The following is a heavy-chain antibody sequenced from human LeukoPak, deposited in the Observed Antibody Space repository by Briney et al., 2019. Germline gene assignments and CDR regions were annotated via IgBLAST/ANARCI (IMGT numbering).Heavy chain of an antibody. CDR1: GYTFTSYG. D-gene: IGHD6-13*01. CDR3: ARLFSLRPRYSSSWAYYYYYMDV. V-gene: IGHV1-18*01. J-gene: IGHJ6*03. CDR2: ISAYNGNT. Sequence: ASVKVSCKASGYTFTSYGISWVRQAPGQGLEGMGWISAYNGNTNYAQKLHGRVTMTTDTSKSTAYMELRSLRSDDTAVYYCARLFSLRPRYSSSWAYYYYYMDVWGKGTTVTVSS.